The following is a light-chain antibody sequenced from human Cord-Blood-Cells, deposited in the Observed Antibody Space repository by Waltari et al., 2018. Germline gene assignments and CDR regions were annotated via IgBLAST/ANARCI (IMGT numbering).Light chain of an antibody. CDR1: SSDVGGSNH. Sequence: QSALPQPASVSGSPGQPITLSSPGSSSDVGGSNHVFWYQQHPGQAPKLRIYDGSKLTSGVSNRFSGSKVGNTASLTISGLHAQDEADYYCSSYTSSSTLVVFGGGTKLTVL. V-gene: IGLV2-14*01. CDR3: SSYTSSSTLVV. J-gene: IGLJ2*01. CDR2: DGS.